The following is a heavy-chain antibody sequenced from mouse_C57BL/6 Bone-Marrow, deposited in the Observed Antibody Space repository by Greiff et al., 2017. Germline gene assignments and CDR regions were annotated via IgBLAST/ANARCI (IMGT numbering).Heavy chain of an antibody. V-gene: IGHV1-55*01. J-gene: IGHJ1*03. CDR1: GYTFTSYW. Sequence: QVQLQQPGAELVKPGASVKMSCKASGYTFTSYWITWVKQRPGQGLEWIGDIYPGSGSTNYNEKFKSKATLTVDTSSSTAYMQLSSLTSEDSAVYYCARDDYGDWYFDVWGTGTTVTVSS. CDR3: ARDDYGDWYFDV. CDR2: IYPGSGST. D-gene: IGHD2-4*01.